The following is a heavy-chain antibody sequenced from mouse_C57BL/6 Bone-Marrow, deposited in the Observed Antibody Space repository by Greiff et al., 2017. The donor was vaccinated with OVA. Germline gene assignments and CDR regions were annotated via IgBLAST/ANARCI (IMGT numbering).Heavy chain of an antibody. V-gene: IGHV5-6*01. CDR2: ISSGGSYT. J-gene: IGHJ3*01. CDR1: GFTFSSYG. CDR3: ARQYYDYDGFAY. D-gene: IGHD2-4*01. Sequence: EVKLVESGGDLVKPGGSLKLSCAASGFTFSSYGMSWVRQTPDKRLEWVAIISSGGSYTSYPDSVKGRFTISRDNAKNTLYLQMSSLKSEDTAMYYCARQYYDYDGFAYWGQGTLVTVSA.